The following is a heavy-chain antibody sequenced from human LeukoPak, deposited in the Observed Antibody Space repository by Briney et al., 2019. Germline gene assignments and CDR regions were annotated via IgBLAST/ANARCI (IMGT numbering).Heavy chain of an antibody. CDR3: ARVHSYYYGSGSYPEY. CDR1: GFTFSSHS. J-gene: IGHJ4*02. CDR2: ISSSSYI. V-gene: IGHV3-21*01. Sequence: GGSLRLSCAASGFTFSSHSMNWVRQAPGKGLEWVSSISSSSYIYYADSVKGRFTISRDNAKNSPYLQMNSLRAEDTAVYYCARVHSYYYGSGSYPEYWGQGTLVTVSS. D-gene: IGHD3-10*01.